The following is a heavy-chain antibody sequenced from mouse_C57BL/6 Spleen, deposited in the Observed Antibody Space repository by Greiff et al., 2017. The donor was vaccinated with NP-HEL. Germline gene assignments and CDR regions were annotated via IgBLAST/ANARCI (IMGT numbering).Heavy chain of an antibody. D-gene: IGHD2-1*01. J-gene: IGHJ4*01. CDR2: ISDGGSYT. CDR3: AREDKVNFYAMDY. Sequence: LVESGGGLVKPGGSLKLPCAASGFTFSSYAMSWVRQTPEKRLEWVATISDGGSYTYYPDNVKGRFTISRDNAKNNLYLQMSHLKSEDTAMYYCAREDKVNFYAMDYWGQGTSVTVSS. CDR1: GFTFSSYA. V-gene: IGHV5-4*01.